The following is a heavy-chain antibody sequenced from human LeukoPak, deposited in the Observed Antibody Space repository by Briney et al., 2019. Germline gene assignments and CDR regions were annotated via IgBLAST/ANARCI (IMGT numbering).Heavy chain of an antibody. Sequence: TGGSLRLSCAASGFTVSSNYMSWVRQAPGKGLEWVSVIYSGGSTYYADSVKGRFTISRDNSKNSLYLQMNSLRAEDTAVYYCARDTYDSSGYVAFDIWGQGTMVTVSS. D-gene: IGHD3-22*01. V-gene: IGHV3-53*01. J-gene: IGHJ3*02. CDR1: GFTVSSNY. CDR2: IYSGGST. CDR3: ARDTYDSSGYVAFDI.